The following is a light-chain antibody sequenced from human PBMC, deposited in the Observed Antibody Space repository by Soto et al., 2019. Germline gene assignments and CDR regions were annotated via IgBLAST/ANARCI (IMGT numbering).Light chain of an antibody. Sequence: DIQMTQSPSSLSASVGDRVTITCRASQGISNYLAWYQQKPGKVPKLLIYAASTLQSGVPSRFSGSVSGTDFTLTISSLQPEDVATYYCQKYNSALIFTFGPGTKVDIK. CDR2: AAS. CDR1: QGISNY. V-gene: IGKV1-27*01. CDR3: QKYNSALIFT. J-gene: IGKJ3*01.